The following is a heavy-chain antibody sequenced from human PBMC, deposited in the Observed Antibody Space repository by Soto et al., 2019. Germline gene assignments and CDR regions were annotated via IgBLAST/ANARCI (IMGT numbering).Heavy chain of an antibody. V-gene: IGHV1-69*13. Sequence: SVKVSWKASGGTFSSYAISWVRQAPGQGLEWMGGIIPIFGTANYAQKFQGRVTITADESTSTAYMELSSLRSEDTAVYYCASPAHYYDSSGYYPYYFDYWGQGTLVTVSS. J-gene: IGHJ4*02. CDR2: IIPIFGTA. CDR3: ASPAHYYDSSGYYPYYFDY. CDR1: GGTFSSYA. D-gene: IGHD3-22*01.